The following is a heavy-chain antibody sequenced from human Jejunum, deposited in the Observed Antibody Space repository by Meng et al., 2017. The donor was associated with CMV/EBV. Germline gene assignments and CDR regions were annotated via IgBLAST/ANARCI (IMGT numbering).Heavy chain of an antibody. D-gene: IGHD3-16*01. CDR3: ARDPYRGDV. J-gene: IGHJ3*01. CDR2: ISSRSSTI. Sequence: LSCVTSGFTFSSYFMNWVRQAPGKGLEWVSYISSRSSTIHYADSVKGRFTISRDNAKDSLFLQMNSLRAEDTAVYYCARDPYRGDVWGQGTMVTVSS. CDR1: GFTFSSYF. V-gene: IGHV3-48*04.